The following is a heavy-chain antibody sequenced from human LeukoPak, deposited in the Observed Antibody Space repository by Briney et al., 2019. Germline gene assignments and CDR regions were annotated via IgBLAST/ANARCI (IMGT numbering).Heavy chain of an antibody. V-gene: IGHV4-38-2*01. Sequence: PSETLSLTCAVSGYSISTGYYWGWIRQPTGKGLEWIGIIYQSGSTFYNPSLRTRVTISVDTSKNQFSLNLSSVTAADTAVYYCARIFGSGNENYFYYMDVWGKGTTVTVSS. J-gene: IGHJ6*03. CDR1: GYSISTGYY. CDR3: ARIFGSGNENYFYYMDV. CDR2: IYQSGST. D-gene: IGHD3-10*01.